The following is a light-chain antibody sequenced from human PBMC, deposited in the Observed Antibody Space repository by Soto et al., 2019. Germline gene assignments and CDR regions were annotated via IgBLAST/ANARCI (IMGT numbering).Light chain of an antibody. V-gene: IGKV1-12*01. CDR2: AAS. Sequence: DIQMTQSPSSVSASVGDRVTITCRASQDISSWLAWYQQRPGKAPKLLMYAASTLLNGVPSRFSGSGSGTDFTLIISSLQPADFATYYCQQTSTFPLTFGPGTKVDI. J-gene: IGKJ3*01. CDR1: QDISSW. CDR3: QQTSTFPLT.